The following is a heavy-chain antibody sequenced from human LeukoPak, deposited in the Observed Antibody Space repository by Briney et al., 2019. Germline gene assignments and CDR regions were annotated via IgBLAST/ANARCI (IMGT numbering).Heavy chain of an antibody. CDR3: TTPTI. V-gene: IGHV3-15*01. D-gene: IGHD4/OR15-4a*01. CDR2: IKSKIDGGTT. Sequence: GGSLRLSCAASGFTFSNAWMSWVRQAPGEGLEWVGRIKSKIDGGTTDYAAPVKGRFTISRDDSKNTLYLQMSSLKTEDTAVYYCTTPTIWGQGTLVTVSS. J-gene: IGHJ4*02. CDR1: GFTFSNAW.